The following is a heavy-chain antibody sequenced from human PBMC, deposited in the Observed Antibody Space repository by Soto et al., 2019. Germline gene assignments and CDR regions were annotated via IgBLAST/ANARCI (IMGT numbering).Heavy chain of an antibody. CDR1: GDSLSSDY. J-gene: IGHJ5*02. V-gene: IGHV4-59*01. CDR3: AYATSVATNWFDP. Sequence: SETLSLTCVVSGDSLSSDYWSWIRQPPGKGLEWIGYIYYSGSTNYNPSLKSRVTISVDTSKNQFSLKLSSVTAADTAVYYCAYATSVATNWFDPWGQGTLVTVS. CDR2: IYYSGST. D-gene: IGHD4-17*01.